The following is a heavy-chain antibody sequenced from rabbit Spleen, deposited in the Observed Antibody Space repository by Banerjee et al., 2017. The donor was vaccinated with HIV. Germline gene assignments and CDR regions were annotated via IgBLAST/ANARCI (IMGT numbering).Heavy chain of an antibody. CDR3: ARDSGSSFSSYGMDL. J-gene: IGHJ6*01. CDR2: IDDGSGGSD. CDR1: GFDFSSSYY. V-gene: IGHV1S45*01. D-gene: IGHD8-1*01. Sequence: QEQLVESGGGLVQPEGSLTLTCKASGFDFSSSYYMCWVRQAPGKGLEWIACIDDGSGGSDYYASWAKGRFTISRTSSTTVTLQMTSLTAADTATYFCARDSGSSFSSYGMDLWGQGTLVTVS.